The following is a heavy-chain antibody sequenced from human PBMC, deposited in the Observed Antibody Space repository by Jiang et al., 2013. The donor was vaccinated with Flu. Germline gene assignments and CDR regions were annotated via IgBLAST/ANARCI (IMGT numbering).Heavy chain of an antibody. V-gene: IGHV1-69*04. J-gene: IGHJ3*02. D-gene: IGHD3-10*01. Sequence: QSGAEVKKPGSSVKVSCKASGGTFSSYAISWVRQAPGQGLEWMGRIIPILGIANYAQKFQGRVTITADKSTSTAYMELSSLRSEDTAVYYCARLPRLDTLWFGESDAFDIWGQGTMVTVSS. CDR1: GGTFSSYA. CDR3: ARLPRLDTLWFGESDAFDI. CDR2: IIPILGIA.